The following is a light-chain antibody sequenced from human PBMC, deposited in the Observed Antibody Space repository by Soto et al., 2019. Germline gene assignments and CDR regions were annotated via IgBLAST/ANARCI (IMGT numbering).Light chain of an antibody. Sequence: EIVLTQSPGTLSLSPGERATLSCRASQRVSSNYLAWYQQKPGQAPRLLMFGASSRATGIPDRFSGSGSGTDFTLTISRLEHEDCALYYGQQYGSLPKTFGQGTKVEIK. V-gene: IGKV3-20*01. CDR2: GAS. J-gene: IGKJ1*01. CDR3: QQYGSLPKT. CDR1: QRVSSNY.